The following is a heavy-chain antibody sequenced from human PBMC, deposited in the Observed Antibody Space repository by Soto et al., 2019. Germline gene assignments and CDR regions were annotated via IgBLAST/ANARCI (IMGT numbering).Heavy chain of an antibody. J-gene: IGHJ4*02. Sequence: ASVKVSCKASGYTFTSYYIHWVRQAPGQGLEWVAMINPGGGRTKNAQMFQGRVTLTRDTSAGTVDMELSSLTSDDTAVYYCARGPSCGGDCYLFDYWGQGSLVTVSS. CDR1: GYTFTSYY. V-gene: IGHV1-46*01. CDR2: INPGGGRT. D-gene: IGHD2-21*02. CDR3: ARGPSCGGDCYLFDY.